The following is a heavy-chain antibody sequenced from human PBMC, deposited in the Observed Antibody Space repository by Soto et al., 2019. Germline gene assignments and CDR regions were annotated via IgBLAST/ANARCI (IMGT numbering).Heavy chain of an antibody. V-gene: IGHV4-30-4*01. Sequence: SETLSLTFTLSGGSISSGDYYWSWIRQPPGKGLEWIGYIYYSGSTYYNPSLKSRVTISVDTSKNQFSLKLSSVTAADAAVYYCARDSGSYSYGMDVWGQGTTVTVSS. D-gene: IGHD3-10*01. J-gene: IGHJ6*02. CDR3: ARDSGSYSYGMDV. CDR2: IYYSGST. CDR1: GGSISSGDYY.